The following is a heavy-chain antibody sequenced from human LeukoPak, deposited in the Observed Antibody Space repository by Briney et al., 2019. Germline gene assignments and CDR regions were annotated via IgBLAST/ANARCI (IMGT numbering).Heavy chain of an antibody. V-gene: IGHV1-24*01. CDR1: GYTLTELS. CDR2: FDPEDGET. Sequence: ASVKVSCKVSGYTLTELSMHWVRQAPGKGLEWMGGFDPEDGETIYAQKFQGRVTMTEDTSTDTAYMELSSLRSEDTAVYYCATFITIFGRGGFDPWGQGTLVTVSS. D-gene: IGHD3-3*01. J-gene: IGHJ5*02. CDR3: ATFITIFGRGGFDP.